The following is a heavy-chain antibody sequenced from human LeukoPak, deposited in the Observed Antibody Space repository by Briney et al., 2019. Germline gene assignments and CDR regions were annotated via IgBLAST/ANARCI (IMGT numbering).Heavy chain of an antibody. J-gene: IGHJ3*02. V-gene: IGHV3-7*01. CDR3: ARVSVGSSISYPRIAAGGTHAFDI. D-gene: IGHD6-13*01. CDR1: GFTFSSYW. Sequence: GGSLRLSCAASGFTFSSYWMSWVRQAPGKGLEWVANVKQDGSEKYYVDSVKGRFTISRDNAKNSLYLQMSSLRAEDTAVYYCARVSVGSSISYPRIAAGGTHAFDIWGQGTMVTVSS. CDR2: VKQDGSEK.